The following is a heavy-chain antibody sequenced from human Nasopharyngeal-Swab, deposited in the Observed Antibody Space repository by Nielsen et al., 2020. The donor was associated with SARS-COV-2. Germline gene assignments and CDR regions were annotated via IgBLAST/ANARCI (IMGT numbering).Heavy chain of an antibody. CDR2: IESDGSST. Sequence: GGSLRLSCEATGLTLSRHWMHGVRQAPGKGLAWVSRIESDGSSTIYADSVKGRFTISRDNDKNTLYLHMTGLHADDRAVYYCARATNLGGSLWVPDYWGQGTLVTVSS. CDR3: ARATNLGGSLWVPDY. V-gene: IGHV3-74*01. CDR1: GLTLSRHW. D-gene: IGHD5-12*01. J-gene: IGHJ4*02.